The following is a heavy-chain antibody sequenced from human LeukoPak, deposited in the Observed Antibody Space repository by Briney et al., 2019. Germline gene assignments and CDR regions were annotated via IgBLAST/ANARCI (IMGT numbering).Heavy chain of an antibody. CDR1: GYTFTGNY. D-gene: IGHD6-19*01. CDR2: INLNSGDT. V-gene: IGHV1-2*02. Sequence: ASVKVSCKSSGYTFTGNYMHWVRQAPGQGLEWMGWINLNSGDTKYAQNFQGRVTMTRDTSITTTYMELSSLRSDDTAVYYCVRDRHTVAVAATLDYWGQGTLVIASS. J-gene: IGHJ4*02. CDR3: VRDRHTVAVAATLDY.